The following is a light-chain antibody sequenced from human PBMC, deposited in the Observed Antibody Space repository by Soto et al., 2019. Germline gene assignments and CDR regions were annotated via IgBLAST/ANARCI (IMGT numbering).Light chain of an antibody. V-gene: IGKV4-1*01. CDR2: WAS. CDR1: QSVLYSSNNKNC. J-gene: IGKJ1*01. Sequence: DIVMTQSPDSLAVSLGERATINCKSSQSVLYSSNNKNCLAWYEKKPGQPPKLLVYWASTRESGVPDRFSGSVSGTDFALAIISLQAEDVAVYYCQHYCIPPWTFGQGTKVEIK. CDR3: QHYCIPPWT.